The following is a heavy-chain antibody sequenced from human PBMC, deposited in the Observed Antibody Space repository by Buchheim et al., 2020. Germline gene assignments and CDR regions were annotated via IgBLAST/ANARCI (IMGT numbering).Heavy chain of an antibody. J-gene: IGHJ6*02. CDR3: VGTLRGDYYYGMDV. CDR1: GFTFSSYA. D-gene: IGHD2-15*01. V-gene: IGHV3-23*01. CDR2: ISGSGGST. Sequence: EVQLLESGGGLVQPGGSLRLSCAASGFTFSSYAMSWVRQAPGKGLEWVSAISGSGGSTYYADSVKGRFTTSRANSKNTLSPQMNSLRAEDTAVYYCVGTLRGDYYYGMDVWGQGTT.